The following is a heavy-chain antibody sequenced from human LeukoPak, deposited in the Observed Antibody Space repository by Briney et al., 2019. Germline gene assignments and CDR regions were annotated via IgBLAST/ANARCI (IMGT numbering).Heavy chain of an antibody. V-gene: IGHV1-46*01. CDR2: INPSGGST. CDR1: GYTFTSYY. Sequence: ASVKVSCKASGYTFTSYYMHWVRQAPGQGLEGMGIINPSGGSTSYAQKFQGRVTMTRDTSTSTVYMELSSLRSEDTAVYYCARVDSGSYYGYWWFDPWGQGTLVTVSS. CDR3: ARVDSGSYYGYWWFDP. J-gene: IGHJ5*02. D-gene: IGHD1-26*01.